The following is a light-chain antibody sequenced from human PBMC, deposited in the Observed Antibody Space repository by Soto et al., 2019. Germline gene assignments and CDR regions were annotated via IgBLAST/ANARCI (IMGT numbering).Light chain of an antibody. J-gene: IGKJ1*01. CDR3: QQYGISPRT. CDR2: GAS. V-gene: IGKV3-20*01. CDR1: QSVSSTF. Sequence: EVVLTQSPGTLSLSPGERATLSCRASQSVSSTFLAWYQQKPGQAPRLLIYGASSSATGIPDRFSGSGSGTDFTLMISRLEPEDFAVYYCQQYGISPRTFGQGTKV.